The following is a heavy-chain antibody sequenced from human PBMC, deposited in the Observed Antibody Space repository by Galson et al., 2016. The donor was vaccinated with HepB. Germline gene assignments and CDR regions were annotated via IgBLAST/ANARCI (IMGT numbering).Heavy chain of an antibody. CDR3: AKAIRRGFGTNAYYLYGLDV. J-gene: IGHJ6*02. V-gene: IGHV3-23*01. CDR1: GFMFSTYA. CDR2: ISGSSDST. D-gene: IGHD3-10*01. Sequence: SLRLSCAASGFMFSTYAMTWVRQAPGKGLEWVSGISGSSDSTYYADSVKSRFTISRDNSKNTLYLQMNSLRAEDTAVYYCAKAIRRGFGTNAYYLYGLDVWGQGTTVTVSS.